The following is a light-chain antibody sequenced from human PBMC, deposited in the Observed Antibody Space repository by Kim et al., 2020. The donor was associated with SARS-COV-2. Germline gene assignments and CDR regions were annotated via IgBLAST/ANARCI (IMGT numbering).Light chain of an antibody. CDR2: DAS. V-gene: IGKV3-11*01. CDR3: QQRSNWPQLT. J-gene: IGKJ4*01. Sequence: SPGERATLSCRASQSVSSYLAWYQQKPGQAPRLLIYDASIRATGIPARFSGSGSGTDFTLTISSLEPEDFAVYYCQQRSNWPQLTFGGGTKVDIK. CDR1: QSVSSY.